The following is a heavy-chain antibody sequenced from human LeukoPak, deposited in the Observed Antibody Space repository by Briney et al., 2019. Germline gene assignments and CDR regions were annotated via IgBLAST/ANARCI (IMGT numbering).Heavy chain of an antibody. CDR3: ASDHIVSDAFDI. V-gene: IGHV3-21*05. Sequence: GGSLRLSCVASGFTFSNYTMNWVRQAPGKGLEWVSYISSSSSYIYYADSVKGRFTISRDNAKNSLYLQMNSLRAEDTAVYYCASDHIVSDAFDIWGQGTMVTVSS. CDR1: GFTFSNYT. CDR2: ISSSSSYI. D-gene: IGHD3-16*02. J-gene: IGHJ3*02.